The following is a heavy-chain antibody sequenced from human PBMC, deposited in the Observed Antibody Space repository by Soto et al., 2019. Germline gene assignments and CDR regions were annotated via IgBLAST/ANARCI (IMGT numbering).Heavy chain of an antibody. CDR1: GFTFISYA. J-gene: IGHJ4*02. Sequence: GSLRLSCAASGFTFISYAINCFRQTQEKGLEWVSSISSTSSYTHYSDSVKGRFTISRDNANNSLFLQMNSLRAEDTATYYCARDLALAGNYWGQGVLVTVSS. CDR2: ISSTSSYT. CDR3: ARDLALAGNY. V-gene: IGHV3-21*01. D-gene: IGHD6-19*01.